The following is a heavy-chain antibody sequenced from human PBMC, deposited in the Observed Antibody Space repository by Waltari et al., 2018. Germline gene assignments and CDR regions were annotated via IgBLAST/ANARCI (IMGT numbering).Heavy chain of an antibody. CDR1: DYSIGRGPY. J-gene: IGHJ5*02. V-gene: IGHV4-38-2*01. D-gene: IGHD2-8*01. CDR2: IYHEGNT. CDR3: ARLALGYCTSPRCRQNES. Sequence: VQLQESGPALVRPSETLSLTCVVSDYSIGRGPYWGWIRQAPGKGLEWIANIYHEGNTYYNPSLKSRVAISMDTSENQFSLKLRSVTATDTAVYYCARLALGYCTSPRCRQNESWGQGTLVTVSS.